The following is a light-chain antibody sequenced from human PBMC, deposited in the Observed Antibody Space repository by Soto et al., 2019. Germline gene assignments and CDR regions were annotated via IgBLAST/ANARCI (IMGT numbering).Light chain of an antibody. CDR3: QSYDSGLVGVI. J-gene: IGLJ7*01. Sequence: QSVLTQPPSVSGAPGQRVTIACTGSTSNIGAGYDVHWYRHLPGAAPKLLLSGHSHRPSGVPDRLSGSKSGTSASLAITGLQAEDEADYYCQSYDSGLVGVIFGAGTQLTVL. V-gene: IGLV1-40*01. CDR2: GHS. CDR1: TSNIGAGYD.